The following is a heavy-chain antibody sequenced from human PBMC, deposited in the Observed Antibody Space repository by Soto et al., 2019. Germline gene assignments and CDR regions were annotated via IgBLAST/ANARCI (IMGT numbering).Heavy chain of an antibody. CDR3: TGAYYYDSSGYAFDI. CDR1: GFTFSGSA. J-gene: IGHJ3*02. D-gene: IGHD3-22*01. CDR2: IRSKANSYAT. Sequence: PGGSLRLSCAASGFTFSGSAMHWVRRASGKGLEWVGRIRSKANSYATAYVASVKGRFTISRDDSKNTAYLQMNSLKTEDTAVYYCTGAYYYDSSGYAFDIWGQGTMVTVSS. V-gene: IGHV3-73*01.